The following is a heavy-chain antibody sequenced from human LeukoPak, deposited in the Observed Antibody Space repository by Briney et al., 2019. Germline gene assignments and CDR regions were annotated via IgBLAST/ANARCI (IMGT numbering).Heavy chain of an antibody. V-gene: IGHV4-59*01. Sequence: PSETLSLTCTVSGGYITTYYWSWIRQPPGKGLEWIGFIQYSGNTKSNPSLKGRVTISLDMSKNQFSLRLTSVTAADTAVYYCARETNHWDLDSWGQGALVTVSS. D-gene: IGHD7-27*01. CDR2: IQYSGNT. CDR3: ARETNHWDLDS. J-gene: IGHJ4*02. CDR1: GGYITTYY.